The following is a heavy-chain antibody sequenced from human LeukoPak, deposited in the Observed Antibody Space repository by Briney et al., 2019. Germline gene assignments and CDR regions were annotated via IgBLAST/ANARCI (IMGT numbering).Heavy chain of an antibody. CDR2: ISGTGGRT. Sequence: GGSLRLSCAASGVTFSSYAMSWVRQAPGKGLEWVSGISGTGGRTYYADSVKGRFTISSDNSKNTLYLQMDSLRAEDTAVYYCAKDLRYDSSGYFDYWGQGTRVTVSS. CDR3: AKDLRYDSSGYFDY. J-gene: IGHJ4*02. CDR1: GVTFSSYA. V-gene: IGHV3-23*01. D-gene: IGHD3-22*01.